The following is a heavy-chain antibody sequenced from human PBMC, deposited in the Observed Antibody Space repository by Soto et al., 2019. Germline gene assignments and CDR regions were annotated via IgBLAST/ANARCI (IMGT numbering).Heavy chain of an antibody. J-gene: IGHJ6*02. CDR3: SKGTGTTRLYSMDV. Sequence: GGSLRLSXVASGFTFHTYVMNWVRQAPGKGLEWASGISASGDSTYYADSLKGRFTISRDNSKNTLYLQMNSLRAEDTAVYYCSKGTGTTRLYSMDVWGQGTTVTVSS. D-gene: IGHD1-7*01. CDR1: GFTFHTYV. V-gene: IGHV3-23*01. CDR2: ISASGDST.